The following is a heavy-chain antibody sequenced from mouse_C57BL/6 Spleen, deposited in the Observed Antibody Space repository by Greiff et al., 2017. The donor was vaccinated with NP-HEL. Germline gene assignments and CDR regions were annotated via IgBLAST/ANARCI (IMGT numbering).Heavy chain of an antibody. Sequence: QVQLKQPGAELVKPGASVKLSCKASGYTFTSYWMHWVKQRPGQGLEWIGMIHPNSGSTNYNEKFKSKATLTVDKSSSTAYMQLSSLTSEDSAVYYCARGGFYDGYYEGMDYWGQGTSVTVSS. CDR3: ARGGFYDGYYEGMDY. J-gene: IGHJ4*01. CDR1: GYTFTSYW. V-gene: IGHV1-64*01. D-gene: IGHD2-3*01. CDR2: IHPNSGST.